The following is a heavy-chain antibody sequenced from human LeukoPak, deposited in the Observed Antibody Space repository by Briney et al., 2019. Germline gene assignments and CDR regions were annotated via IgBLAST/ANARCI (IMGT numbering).Heavy chain of an antibody. CDR1: GFTFNNFG. CDR3: ARSPRDSRDWTGTLDY. V-gene: IGHV3-30*03. D-gene: IGHD3-22*01. J-gene: IGHJ4*02. Sequence: GGSLRLSCAASGFTFNNFGMHWVRQAPGKGLEWVTVISYSGSVQFYADSVKGRFTISRDDSENTVHMQMNRLRVEDTAVYYCARSPRDSRDWTGTLDYWSQGALVTVSS. CDR2: ISYSGSVQ.